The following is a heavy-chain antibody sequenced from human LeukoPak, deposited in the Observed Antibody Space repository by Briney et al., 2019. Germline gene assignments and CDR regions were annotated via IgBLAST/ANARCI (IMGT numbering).Heavy chain of an antibody. CDR2: FDPEDGET. CDR1: GYTLTELS. CDR3: ATALGGDYGVWLDP. Sequence: ASVKVSCKVSGYTLTELSMHWVRQAPGKGLEWMGGFDPEDGETIYAQKFQGRVTMTEDTSTDTAYMELSSLRSEDTAVYYCATALGGDYGVWLDPWGQGTLVTVSS. D-gene: IGHD4-17*01. V-gene: IGHV1-24*01. J-gene: IGHJ5*02.